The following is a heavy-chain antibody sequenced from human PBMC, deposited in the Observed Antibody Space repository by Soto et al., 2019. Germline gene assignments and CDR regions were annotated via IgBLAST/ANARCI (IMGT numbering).Heavy chain of an antibody. CDR3: ARDLSGSSWTYYYYYGMDV. CDR2: IKQDGSEK. Sequence: WSLRLSCAASGFTFSSYWMSWVRQAPGKGLEWVANIKQDGSEKYYVDSVKGRFTISRDNAKNSLYLQMNSLRAEDTAVYYCARDLSGSSWTYYYYYGMDVWGQGTTVTVSS. J-gene: IGHJ6*02. V-gene: IGHV3-7*01. D-gene: IGHD6-13*01. CDR1: GFTFSSYW.